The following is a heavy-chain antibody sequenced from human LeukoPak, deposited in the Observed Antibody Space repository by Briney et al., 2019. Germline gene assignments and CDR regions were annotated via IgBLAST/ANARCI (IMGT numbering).Heavy chain of an antibody. CDR1: GFTFSSYW. CDR3: ARDEYYDFWSGYYNY. D-gene: IGHD3-3*01. V-gene: IGHV3-7*01. CDR2: IKQDGSEK. J-gene: IGHJ4*02. Sequence: GGSLRLSCAASGFTFSSYWISWVRQAPGKGLEWVANIKQDGSEKYYVDSVKGRFTISRDNAKNSLYLQMNSLRAEDTAVYYCARDEYYDFWSGYYNYWGQGTLVTVSS.